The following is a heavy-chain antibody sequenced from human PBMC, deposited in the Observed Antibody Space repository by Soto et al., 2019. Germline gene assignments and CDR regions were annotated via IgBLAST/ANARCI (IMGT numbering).Heavy chain of an antibody. V-gene: IGHV3-33*01. CDR1: GFTFSSYG. CDR3: ARGGDYPDY. CDR2: IWYDGSNK. D-gene: IGHD4-17*01. Sequence: QVQLVESGGGVVQPGRSLRLSCAASGFTFSSYGMHWVRQAPGKGLEWVAVIWYDGSNKYYADSVKGRFTISRDNSKNTLYLQMNSRRAEDTAVYYCARGGDYPDYWGQGTLVKVSS. J-gene: IGHJ4*02.